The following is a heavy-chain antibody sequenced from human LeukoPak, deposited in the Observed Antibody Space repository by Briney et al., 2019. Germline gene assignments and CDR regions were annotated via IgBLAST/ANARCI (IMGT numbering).Heavy chain of an antibody. J-gene: IGHJ4*02. CDR1: GFTFSSYS. D-gene: IGHD4-17*01. CDR3: ARDLWPKNYGETFDY. CDR2: ISSSSSYI. Sequence: PGGSLRLSCAASGFTFSSYSMNWVRQAPGKGLEWVSSISSSSSYIYYADSVKGRFTISRDNSKNTVYLQMNSLRAEDTAVYYCARDLWPKNYGETFDYWGQGTLVTVS. V-gene: IGHV3-21*01.